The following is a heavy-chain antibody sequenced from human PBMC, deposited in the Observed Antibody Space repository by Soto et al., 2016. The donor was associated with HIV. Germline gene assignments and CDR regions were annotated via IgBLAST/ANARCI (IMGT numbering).Heavy chain of an antibody. J-gene: IGHJ4*02. Sequence: EVQLVESGGRLVQPGGPSDSLVQPLDSPLGNNWMHWVRQVPGRGLVWVSRINSDGSSSAYADAVKGRFIISRDNAKNTLYLQMRFLSAEDTAIYYCVRDLMTGYKERPTSDYWGQGTLVTVS. CDR3: VRDLMTGYKERPTSDY. V-gene: IGHV3-74*01. CDR1: DSPLGNNW. D-gene: IGHD2-15*01. CDR2: INSDGSSS.